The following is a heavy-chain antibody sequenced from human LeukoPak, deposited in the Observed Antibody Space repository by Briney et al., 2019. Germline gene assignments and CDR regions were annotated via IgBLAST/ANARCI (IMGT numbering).Heavy chain of an antibody. J-gene: IGHJ5*02. CDR2: ISAYNGNT. D-gene: IGHD3-22*01. V-gene: IGHV1-18*01. CDR3: ARNQWWDSSGFWFDP. CDR1: GYTFTSYG. Sequence: ASVKVSCKASGYTFTSYGISWVRQAPGQGLEWMGWISAYNGNTNYAQKLQGRVTMTTDTSTSTALMKLRSLRSDYTAVYYCARNQWWDSSGFWFDPWGQGTLVTVSS.